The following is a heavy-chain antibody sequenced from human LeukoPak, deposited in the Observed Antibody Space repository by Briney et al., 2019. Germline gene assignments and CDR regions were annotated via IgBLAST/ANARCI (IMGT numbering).Heavy chain of an antibody. V-gene: IGHV1-46*01. J-gene: IGHJ6*02. CDR2: INPSGGST. D-gene: IGHD2-8*01. CDR3: AREDVVLVDAVRYYYYGMDV. Sequence: ASVKVSCKASGYNFISYYMHWVRQAPGQGLEWMGIINPSGGSTSYVQKFRDRVTMTRDTSTSTVYMELSSLKSEDTAVYYCAREDVVLVDAVRYYYYGMDVWGQGTTVTVSS. CDR1: GYNFISYY.